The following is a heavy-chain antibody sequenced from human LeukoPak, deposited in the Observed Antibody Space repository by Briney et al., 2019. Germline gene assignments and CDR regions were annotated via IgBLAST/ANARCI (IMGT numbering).Heavy chain of an antibody. CDR1: GYTFTSYD. CDR2: MNPNSGNT. V-gene: IGHV1-8*01. CDR3: ARGGPDYYYMDV. Sequence: ASVKVSCKASGYTFTSYDINWVRQATGQGLEWMGWMNPNSGNTGYAQKFQGRVTMTRNTSISTAYMELSSLRSEDMAVYYCARGGPDYYYMDVWGKGTTVTVSS. J-gene: IGHJ6*03.